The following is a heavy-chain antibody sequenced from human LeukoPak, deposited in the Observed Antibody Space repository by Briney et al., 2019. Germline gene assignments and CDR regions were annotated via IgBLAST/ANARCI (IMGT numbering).Heavy chain of an antibody. D-gene: IGHD3-3*01. J-gene: IGHJ4*02. CDR3: ILSSDYDFWRGNLGTPEH. CDR2: INPNRGGT. CDR1: GYTFTDYF. V-gene: IGHV1-2*02. Sequence: ASVKVSCEASGYTFTDYFMHWGRQAPGQGLEWMGWINPNRGGTNYAQKFQGRVTMTRDTSISTAYMELSRVRSDDTAVYYCILSSDYDFWRGNLGTPEHWGQGTLVSVSA.